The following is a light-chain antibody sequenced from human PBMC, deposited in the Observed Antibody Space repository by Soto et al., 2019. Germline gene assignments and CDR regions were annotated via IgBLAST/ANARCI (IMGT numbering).Light chain of an antibody. CDR3: QQYNNWPGT. CDR2: GAS. V-gene: IGKV3-15*01. J-gene: IGKJ4*01. CDR1: QSVRSN. Sequence: EIVMTQSPATLSVXXXXXXXLXXXASQSVRSNLAWYQQKPGQAPRLLIYGASSRATGIPTRFSGSGSGTEFTLTIDSLQSEDFAIYFCQQYNNWPGTFGGGTKVDIK.